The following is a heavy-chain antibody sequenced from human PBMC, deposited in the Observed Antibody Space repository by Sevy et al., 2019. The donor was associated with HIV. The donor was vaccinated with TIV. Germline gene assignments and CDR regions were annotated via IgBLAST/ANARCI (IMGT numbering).Heavy chain of an antibody. Sequence: GGSLRLSCAASGFTFSSHCMHWVRQAPGKGLEWVAVIWYDGSNKYYADSVKGRFTISRDNSKSTLFLQINSLRAEDTAVYFCARAKYYSNYLPDYWGQGTLVTVSS. CDR3: ARAKYYSNYLPDY. D-gene: IGHD4-4*01. CDR2: IWYDGSNK. CDR1: GFTFSSHC. V-gene: IGHV3-33*01. J-gene: IGHJ4*02.